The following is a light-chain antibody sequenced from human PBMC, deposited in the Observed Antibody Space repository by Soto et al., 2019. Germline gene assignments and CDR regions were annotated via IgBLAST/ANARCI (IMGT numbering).Light chain of an antibody. CDR2: EVT. J-gene: IGLJ2*01. CDR1: SSDVGGYNY. V-gene: IGLV2-8*01. Sequence: QSALTQAPSASGSPGQSVTISCTGTSSDVGGYNYVSWYQQHPGKAPKLMIYEVTKRPSGVPDRFSASKSGNTASLTVSGLQAEDEADYYCTSYAGSNRGVLFGGGTKVTVL. CDR3: TSYAGSNRGVL.